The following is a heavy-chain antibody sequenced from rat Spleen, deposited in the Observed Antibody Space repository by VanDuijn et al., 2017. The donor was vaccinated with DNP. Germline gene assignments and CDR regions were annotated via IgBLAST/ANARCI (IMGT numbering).Heavy chain of an antibody. D-gene: IGHD1-10*01. CDR3: ITFEGRKA. J-gene: IGHJ4*01. CDR1: GFTFSDYN. CDR2: ITYDGSST. Sequence: EVQLVESGGGLVQPGRSLKLSCAASGFTFSDYNMAWVRQAPKKGLEWVATITYDGSSTYYRDSVKGRFTISRDNAKSTLYLQMDSLRTEDTATYYGITFEGRKAWGQGTSVTVSS. V-gene: IGHV5-7*01.